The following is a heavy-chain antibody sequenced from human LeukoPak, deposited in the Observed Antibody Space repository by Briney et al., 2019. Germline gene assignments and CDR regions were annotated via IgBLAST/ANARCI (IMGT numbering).Heavy chain of an antibody. V-gene: IGHV3-21*01. D-gene: IGHD3-3*01. J-gene: IGHJ3*02. CDR2: ISSSSSYI. CDR3: ARPALEWLLYDAFEI. Sequence: GGSLRLSCAASGFTFSSFSMNWVRQAPGKGLEWVSSISSSSSYIYYADSVKGRFTISRDNAKNSLYLQMNSLRAEDTAVYYCARPALEWLLYDAFEIWGQGTMVTVSS. CDR1: GFTFSSFS.